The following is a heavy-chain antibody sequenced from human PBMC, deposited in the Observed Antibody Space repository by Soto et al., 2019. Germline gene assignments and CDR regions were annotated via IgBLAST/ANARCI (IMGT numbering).Heavy chain of an antibody. CDR3: ARAEWEPTSYGMDV. V-gene: IGHV1-46*01. J-gene: IGHJ6*02. D-gene: IGHD1-26*01. Sequence: ASVKVSCKAPADTFTSYYIHWVRQAPGHGLEWMGIINPNGGSTRSAQTFQGRITMTTDTSTSTVYTELRSLRSEDTAVYYCARAEWEPTSYGMDVWGQGTTVTVSS. CDR2: INPNGGST. CDR1: ADTFTSYY.